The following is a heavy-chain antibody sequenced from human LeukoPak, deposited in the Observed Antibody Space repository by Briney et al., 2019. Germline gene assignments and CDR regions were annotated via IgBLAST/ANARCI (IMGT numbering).Heavy chain of an antibody. CDR1: GFTFSSYA. CDR3: AKVVTPFGLYYYGMDV. D-gene: IGHD4-23*01. Sequence: AGGSLRLSCAASGFTFSSYAMSWVRQAPGKGLEWVSAISGSGGSTYYADSVKGRFTISRDNSKNTLYLQMNSLRAEDTAVYYCAKVVTPFGLYYYGMDVWGQGTTVTVSS. CDR2: ISGSGGST. J-gene: IGHJ6*02. V-gene: IGHV3-23*01.